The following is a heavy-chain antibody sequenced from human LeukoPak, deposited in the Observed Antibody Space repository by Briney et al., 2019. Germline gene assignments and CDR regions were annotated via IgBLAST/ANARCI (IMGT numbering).Heavy chain of an antibody. V-gene: IGHV4-34*01. CDR3: ARGPDSSGYYYFDY. J-gene: IGHJ4*02. CDR2: IYHSGST. CDR1: GGSFSGYY. Sequence: SETLSLTCAVYGGSFSGYYWSWIRQPPGKGLEWIGYIYHSGSTHFNPSLKSRVTISVDTSKNQFSLKLSSVTAADTAVYFCARGPDSSGYYYFDYWGQGTLVTVSS. D-gene: IGHD3-22*01.